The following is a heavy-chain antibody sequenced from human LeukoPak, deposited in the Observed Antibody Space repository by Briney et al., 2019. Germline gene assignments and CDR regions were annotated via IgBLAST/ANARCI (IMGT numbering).Heavy chain of an antibody. J-gene: IGHJ4*02. V-gene: IGHV4-4*07. Sequence: SETLSLTCTVSDGSISSYHWSWIRQPAGKGLEWIGRIHTSGTTNYNPSLKSRVTMSVDASKNQFSLKVSSVTAADTAVYYCATGREAVAYGIFDYWGQGTLLTVSS. D-gene: IGHD3-16*01. CDR2: IHTSGTT. CDR3: ATGREAVAYGIFDY. CDR1: DGSISSYH.